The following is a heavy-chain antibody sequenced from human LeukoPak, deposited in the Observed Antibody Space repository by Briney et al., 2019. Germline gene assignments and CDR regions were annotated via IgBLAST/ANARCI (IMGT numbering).Heavy chain of an antibody. V-gene: IGHV4-38-2*02. CDR2: IYHSGST. CDR1: GYSISSGYY. Sequence: SETLSLTCTVSGYSISSGYYWGWIRQPPGKGLEWIGSIYHSGSTYYNPSLKSRVTISVDTSKNQFSLKLSSVTAADTAVYYCAGGVVSGYYPHYYYYYMDVWGKGTTVTVSS. D-gene: IGHD3-22*01. J-gene: IGHJ6*03. CDR3: AGGVVSGYYPHYYYYYMDV.